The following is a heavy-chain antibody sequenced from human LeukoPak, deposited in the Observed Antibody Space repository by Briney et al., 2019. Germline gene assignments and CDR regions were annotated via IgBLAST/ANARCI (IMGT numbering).Heavy chain of an antibody. Sequence: GGSLRLSCAASGFTFSSYSMTWVRQAPGKGLEWVSSISSSSSYIYYADSVKGRFTISRDNAKNSLYLQMNSLRAEDTAVYYCARDDSPASIDYWGQGTLVTVSS. J-gene: IGHJ4*02. V-gene: IGHV3-21*01. D-gene: IGHD3-22*01. CDR2: ISSSSSYI. CDR1: GFTFSSYS. CDR3: ARDDSPASIDY.